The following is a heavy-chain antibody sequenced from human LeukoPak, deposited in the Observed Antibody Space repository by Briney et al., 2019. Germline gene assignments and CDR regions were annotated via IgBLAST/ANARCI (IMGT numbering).Heavy chain of an antibody. V-gene: IGHV3-53*01. CDR2: IYSGGST. Sequence: PGGSLRLSCAASGFTVSSNYMSWVRQAPGKGLEWVSVIYSGGSTYYADSVKGRFTISRDNSKNTLYLQMNSLRAEDTAVYYCARDTAVAGSGYWGQGTLVTVSS. CDR1: GFTVSSNY. J-gene: IGHJ4*02. CDR3: ARDTAVAGSGY. D-gene: IGHD6-19*01.